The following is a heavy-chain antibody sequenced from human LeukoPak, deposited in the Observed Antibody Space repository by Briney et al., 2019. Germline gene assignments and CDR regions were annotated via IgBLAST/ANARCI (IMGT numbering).Heavy chain of an antibody. Sequence: SQTLSLTCTVSGASVSSGGYYWSWIRQHPGKGLEWIGSIYYSGRTYYNPSLKSRVTTSIDTSKNQFSLKLSSVTAEDTAVYYCARVGTPGYSGYDHWGQGTLVTVSS. V-gene: IGHV4-31*03. CDR3: ARVGTPGYSGYDH. D-gene: IGHD5-12*01. CDR1: GASVSSGGYY. J-gene: IGHJ4*02. CDR2: IYYSGRT.